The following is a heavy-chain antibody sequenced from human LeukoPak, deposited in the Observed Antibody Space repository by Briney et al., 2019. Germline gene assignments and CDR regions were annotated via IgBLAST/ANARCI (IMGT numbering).Heavy chain of an antibody. CDR2: IKPDGSGK. D-gene: IGHD3-16*01. J-gene: IGHJ4*02. CDR1: GFAFSSYW. Sequence: PGGSLRLSCAASGFAFSSYWMTWVRQAPGKGLEWVANIKPDGSGKTYVDSVKGRFTISRDNSKNTLYLQMNSLRVDDTAVYYCANRPGWRGFGCWGQGTLVTVSS. CDR3: ANRPGWRGFGC. V-gene: IGHV3-7*03.